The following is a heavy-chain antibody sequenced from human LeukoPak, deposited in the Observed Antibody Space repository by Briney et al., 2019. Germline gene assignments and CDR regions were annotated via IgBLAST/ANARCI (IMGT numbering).Heavy chain of an antibody. D-gene: IGHD1-1*01. J-gene: IGHJ6*03. V-gene: IGHV3-30*02. CDR1: GFTFSSYG. CDR3: ARGGPGGWPEGLYYYMDV. CDR2: IGYDGRNK. Sequence: GGSLRLSCAASGFTFSSYGIHWVRQAPGKGLEWVTFIGYDGRNKYYADSVKGRFTISRDNSKNTLYLQMNSLRAEDTAVYYCARGGPGGWPEGLYYYMDVWGKGTTVTVSS.